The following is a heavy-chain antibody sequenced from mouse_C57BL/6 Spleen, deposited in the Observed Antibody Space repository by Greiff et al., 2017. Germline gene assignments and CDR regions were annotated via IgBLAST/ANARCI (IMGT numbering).Heavy chain of an antibody. V-gene: IGHV1-15*01. Sequence: VQLQQSGAELVRPGASVTLSCKASGYTFTDYEMHWVKQTPVHGLEWIGAIDPETGGTAYNQKFKGKAILTADTSSSTAYMELRSLTSEDSAVYYCTRDYDYDGVYWGQGTLVTVSA. CDR1: GYTFTDYE. D-gene: IGHD2-4*01. CDR2: IDPETGGT. CDR3: TRDYDYDGVY. J-gene: IGHJ3*01.